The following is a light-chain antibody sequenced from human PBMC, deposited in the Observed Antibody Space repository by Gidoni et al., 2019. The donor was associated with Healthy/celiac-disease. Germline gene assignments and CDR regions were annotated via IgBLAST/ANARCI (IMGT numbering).Light chain of an antibody. J-gene: IGKJ3*01. CDR1: QSISSY. V-gene: IGKV1-39*01. CDR2: AAS. Sequence: DLQLTQSPSSLSASVGSRVPIPCRASQSISSYLNWYQQKPGKAPKLLIYAASSLQSGVPSRFSGSGSGTDFTLTISSLQPEDFATYYCQQSYSTPLTFGPGTKVDIK. CDR3: QQSYSTPLT.